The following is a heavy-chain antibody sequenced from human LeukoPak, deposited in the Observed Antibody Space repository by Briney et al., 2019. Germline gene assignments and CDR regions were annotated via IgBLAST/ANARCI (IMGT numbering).Heavy chain of an antibody. D-gene: IGHD1-7*01. CDR3: ASGPLTGTTNY. CDR1: GFVFSGYG. J-gene: IGHJ4*02. CDR2: VWHDGSNK. V-gene: IGHV3-33*01. Sequence: GTSLRLSCEASGFVFSGYGMHWVRQTPGKGLEWVAVVWHDGSNKYYRDSVKGRFTISRDNSKNTLFLQMNSLRGEDTAVYYCASGPLTGTTNYWGQGTLVTVSS.